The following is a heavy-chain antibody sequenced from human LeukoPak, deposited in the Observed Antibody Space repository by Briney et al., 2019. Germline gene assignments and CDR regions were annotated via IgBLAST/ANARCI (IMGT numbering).Heavy chain of an antibody. J-gene: IGHJ4*02. D-gene: IGHD5-24*01. CDR2: IASNGGSE. V-gene: IGHV3-30*18. Sequence: AGGSLRLSCAASGFTFTTYGLHWVRQAPGKGLEWVAAIASNGGSEYYADSVKGRFTIPRDNSKNTLYLQMNSLRAEDTAVYYCAKGGDGFYWGQGTLVTVSS. CDR1: GFTFTTYG. CDR3: AKGGDGFY.